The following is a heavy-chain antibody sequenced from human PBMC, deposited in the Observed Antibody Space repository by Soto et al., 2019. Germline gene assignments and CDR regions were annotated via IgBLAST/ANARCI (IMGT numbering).Heavy chain of an antibody. J-gene: IGHJ4*02. CDR1: GGSIRAYY. V-gene: IGHV4-59*01. D-gene: IGHD3-10*01. Sequence: QVQLQESGPGLVKSSETLSLTCTISGGSIRAYYWSWIRQPPGKGLEWIGYFYYPGTTNYNPSLKSRVTMSLDTSTNQYSLKLTSVTAADTAVYYCATGRYYYGSEYCGQGALVTVSS. CDR2: FYYPGTT. CDR3: ATGRYYYGSEY.